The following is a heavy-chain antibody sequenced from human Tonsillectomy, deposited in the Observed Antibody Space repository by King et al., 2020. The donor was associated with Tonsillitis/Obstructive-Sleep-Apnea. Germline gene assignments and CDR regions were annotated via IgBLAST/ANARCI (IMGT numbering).Heavy chain of an antibody. V-gene: IGHV5-10-1*03. CDR1: GYSFTSYW. J-gene: IGHJ4*02. CDR2: IDPSDSYT. D-gene: IGHD5-12*01. Sequence: VQLVQSGAEVKKPGESLSISCEGSGYSFTSYWITWVRQMPGKGLEWMGRIDPSDSYTNYSPSFQGHVTISADKSLSTAYLQWSSLKASDSAMYYCARHRMSGYDSAFDYWGQGTLVTVSS. CDR3: ARHRMSGYDSAFDY.